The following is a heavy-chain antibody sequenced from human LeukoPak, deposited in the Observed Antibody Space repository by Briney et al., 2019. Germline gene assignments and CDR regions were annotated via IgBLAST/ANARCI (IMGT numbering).Heavy chain of an antibody. CDR1: GFTFSSYA. J-gene: IGHJ4*02. CDR2: ISGSGGST. CDR3: AKGPPLLYYDFWSGPFDY. D-gene: IGHD3-3*01. V-gene: IGHV3-23*01. Sequence: GGSLRLSCAASGFTFSSYAMSWVRQAPGKGLEWVSAISGSGGSTYYADSVKGRFTISRDNSKNTLYLQMNSLRAEDTAVYYCAKGPPLLYYDFWSGPFDYWGQGTLVTVSS.